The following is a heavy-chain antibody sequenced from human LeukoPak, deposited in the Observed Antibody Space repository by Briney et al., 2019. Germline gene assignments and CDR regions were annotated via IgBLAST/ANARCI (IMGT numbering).Heavy chain of an antibody. V-gene: IGHV4-34*01. D-gene: IGHD3-22*01. Sequence: PSETMSLTCAVYGGSFSGYYWSWIRHPPGKGLEWIGEINHSGSTNYNPSLKRRVTISVDTSKNQFSLKLSSVTAADTAVYYCARMRRPANYYYDSSGYGHFDYWGQGTLVTVSS. CDR3: ARMRRPANYYYDSSGYGHFDY. J-gene: IGHJ4*02. CDR1: GGSFSGYY. CDR2: INHSGST.